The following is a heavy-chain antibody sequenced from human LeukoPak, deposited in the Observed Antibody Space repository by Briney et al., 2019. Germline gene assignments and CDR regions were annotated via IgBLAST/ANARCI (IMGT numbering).Heavy chain of an antibody. CDR2: IHYDGSNK. CDR1: GFTFSSYA. V-gene: IGHV3-30*02. Sequence: PGGSLRLSCAASGFTFSSYAMSWVRQGPGKGLEWVASIHYDGSNKYYADSVKGRFTISRDNSKNTLYLQMNSLRPEDTAMYYCAKVLSKGGGYYLTDYWGQGTLVTVSS. J-gene: IGHJ4*02. CDR3: AKVLSKGGGYYLTDY. D-gene: IGHD3-22*01.